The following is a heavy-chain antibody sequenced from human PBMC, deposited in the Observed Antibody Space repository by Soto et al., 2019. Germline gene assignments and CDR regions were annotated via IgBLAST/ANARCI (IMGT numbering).Heavy chain of an antibody. CDR2: INPDGSIT. J-gene: IGHJ4*02. Sequence: EVQLVESGGGLVQPGGSLRLSCAASGFDFSSYWMHWVRQAPGKGLVWVSRINPDGSITSYADSVKGRFTISRDNAKNTLYLQMNSLRAEDTALYYCERVPVGVFGLWAYWGQGNLGTVSS. V-gene: IGHV3-74*01. CDR3: ERVPVGVFGLWAY. CDR1: GFDFSSYW. D-gene: IGHD3-16*02.